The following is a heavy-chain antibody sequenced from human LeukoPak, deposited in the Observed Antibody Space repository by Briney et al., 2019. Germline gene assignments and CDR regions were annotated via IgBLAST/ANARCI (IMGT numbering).Heavy chain of an antibody. V-gene: IGHV1-18*01. D-gene: IGHD3-16*01. CDR1: GYTFTSYG. Sequence: ASVKVSCKASGYTFTSYGINWVRQAPGQGLEWLGWISTSNGDTLYAQNLQGRVTLTTDTSTTTAYMELRSLRFDDTAVYYCARRGRDTGFDPWGQGTLVTVSS. CDR2: ISTSNGDT. J-gene: IGHJ5*02. CDR3: ARRGRDTGFDP.